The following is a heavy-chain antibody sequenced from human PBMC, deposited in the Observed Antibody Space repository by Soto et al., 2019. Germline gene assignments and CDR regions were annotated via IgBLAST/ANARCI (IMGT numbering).Heavy chain of an antibody. Sequence: GGSLRLSCAASGFTFSSYAMHWVRQAPGKGLEWVAVISYDGSNKYYVDSVKGRFTISRDNSKNTLYLQMNSLRAEDTAVYYCARVAAAGTPEIDYWGQGTLVTVSS. CDR2: ISYDGSNK. CDR3: ARVAAAGTPEIDY. CDR1: GFTFSSYA. D-gene: IGHD6-13*01. V-gene: IGHV3-30-3*01. J-gene: IGHJ4*02.